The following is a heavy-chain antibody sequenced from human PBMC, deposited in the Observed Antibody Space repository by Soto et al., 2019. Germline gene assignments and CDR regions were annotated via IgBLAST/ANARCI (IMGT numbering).Heavy chain of an antibody. Sequence: VQLVESGGGLVQPGGSLKLSCAASGFTFSGSAMYWVRQASGKGLEWVGRIRSKANSYATAYAASVKGRFTISRDDSKNTAYLQMNSLKTEDSAVYYCARVGYGHEFDYWGQGTLVTVSS. V-gene: IGHV3-73*02. D-gene: IGHD5-18*01. J-gene: IGHJ4*02. CDR3: ARVGYGHEFDY. CDR1: GFTFSGSA. CDR2: IRSKANSYAT.